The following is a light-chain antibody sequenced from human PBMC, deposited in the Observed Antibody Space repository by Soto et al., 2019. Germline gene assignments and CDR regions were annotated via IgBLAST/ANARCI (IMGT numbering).Light chain of an antibody. J-gene: IGLJ1*01. CDR1: SSDVGYYEY. Sequence: QSALTQPASVSGSPGQSITISCTGTSSDVGYYEYVSWYQQHPGKVPKLMIFEVSNRPSGVSTRFSGSKSGNTASLSISGLQAEDEADYYCSSLTSSITYVFGTGTKLTVL. CDR2: EVS. CDR3: SSLTSSITYV. V-gene: IGLV2-14*01.